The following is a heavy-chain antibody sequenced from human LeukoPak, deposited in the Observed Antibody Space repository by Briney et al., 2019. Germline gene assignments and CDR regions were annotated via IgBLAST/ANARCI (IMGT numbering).Heavy chain of an antibody. CDR2: IKSKTDGGTT. Sequence: GGSLRLSCAASGFTFSNAWMSWVRQAPGKGLEWVGRIKSKTDGGTTDYAAPVEGRFTISRDDSKNTLYLQMNSLKTEDTAVYYCTTATTYDFWSGYHQYFQHWGQGTLVTVSS. CDR3: TTATTYDFWSGYHQYFQH. CDR1: GFTFSNAW. D-gene: IGHD3-3*01. J-gene: IGHJ1*01. V-gene: IGHV3-15*01.